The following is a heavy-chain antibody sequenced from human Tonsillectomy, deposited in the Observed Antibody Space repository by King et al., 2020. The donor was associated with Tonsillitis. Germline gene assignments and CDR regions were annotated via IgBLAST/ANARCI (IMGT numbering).Heavy chain of an antibody. J-gene: IGHJ3*02. D-gene: IGHD4-17*01. CDR2: ISGYNDIT. Sequence: QLVQSGPEVKKPGASLKVSCKASGYTFTHYGISWVRQAPGQGLEWMGRISGYNDITIYAQKLQGRVTMTTDTSTGTAYLDLRSLRFDDTAVYYCARSYDSGDYGAFDIWGQGTMVTVSS. CDR1: GYTFTHYG. V-gene: IGHV1-18*01. CDR3: ARSYDSGDYGAFDI.